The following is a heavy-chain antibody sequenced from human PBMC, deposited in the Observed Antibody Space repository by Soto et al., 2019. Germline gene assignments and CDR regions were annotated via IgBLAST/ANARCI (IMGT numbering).Heavy chain of an antibody. V-gene: IGHV3-23*01. Sequence: PAGSLRLSCAVSGFTFRSYAMSRVRQVPGKGLEWVSGISGSGGSTYYADSVKGRFTMSRDNSKNTLYLQMNSLRAEDTAVYYCAKRLWFGEFADFWGQVTMVTVSS. CDR1: GFTFRSYA. D-gene: IGHD3-10*01. J-gene: IGHJ3*01. CDR2: ISGSGGST. CDR3: AKRLWFGEFADF.